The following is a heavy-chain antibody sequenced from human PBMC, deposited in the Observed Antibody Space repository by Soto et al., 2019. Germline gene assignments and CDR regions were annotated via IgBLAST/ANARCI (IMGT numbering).Heavy chain of an antibody. D-gene: IGHD6-13*01. CDR3: ARGGCWYVRFDP. CDR1: GYTFTSYA. V-gene: IGHV1-3*05. J-gene: IGHJ5*02. Sequence: QVPLVQSGAEEKKPGAAVKVSCKASGYTFTSYAGHWVRQAPGQRLEWMGWINAGNGNTKYSQKFQGRVTIKRDTSASTDYMELSSLRSADTSVYYCARGGCWYVRFDPWGQGTLVTVSS. CDR2: INAGNGNT.